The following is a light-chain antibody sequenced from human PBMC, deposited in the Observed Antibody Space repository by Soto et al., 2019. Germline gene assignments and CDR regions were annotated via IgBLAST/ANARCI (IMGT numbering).Light chain of an antibody. CDR2: GAS. V-gene: IGKV3-20*01. CDR1: QSVSSSY. Sequence: ENVLTQSPGTLSLYPGERATLSCRASQSVSSSYLAWYQQKPGQAPRLLIYGASSRATGIPDRFSGSGSGTDFTLTISRLEPEDFAVYYCQQYGSSRRTFGQGTKVDIK. J-gene: IGKJ1*01. CDR3: QQYGSSRRT.